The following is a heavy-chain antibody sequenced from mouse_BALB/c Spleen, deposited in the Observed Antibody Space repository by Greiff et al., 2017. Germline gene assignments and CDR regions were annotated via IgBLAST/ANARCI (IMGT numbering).Heavy chain of an antibody. CDR3: ARGGLRRYAMDY. J-gene: IGHJ4*01. Sequence: EVKLVESGGGLVKPGGSLKLSCAASGFTFSSYAMSWVRQTPEKRLEWVASISSGGSTYYPDSVKGRFTISRDNARNILYLQMSSLRSEDTAMYYCARGGLRRYAMDYWGQGTSVTVSS. CDR1: GFTFSSYA. D-gene: IGHD2-2*01. CDR2: ISSGGST. V-gene: IGHV5-6-5*01.